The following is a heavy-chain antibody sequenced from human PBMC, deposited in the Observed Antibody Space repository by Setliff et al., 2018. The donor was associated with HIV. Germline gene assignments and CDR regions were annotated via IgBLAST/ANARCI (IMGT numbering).Heavy chain of an antibody. CDR2: INHSGST. D-gene: IGHD1-26*01. Sequence: SETLSLTCAVYGGSFSAYYWSWIRQPPGKGLEWIGEINHSGSTNYNPSLKARVTIMVDTSKNQFSLKLGSVTAADTAVYYCARGGFKWSGSYADYWGQGTLVTVSS. J-gene: IGHJ4*02. V-gene: IGHV4-34*01. CDR1: GGSFSAYY. CDR3: ARGGFKWSGSYADY.